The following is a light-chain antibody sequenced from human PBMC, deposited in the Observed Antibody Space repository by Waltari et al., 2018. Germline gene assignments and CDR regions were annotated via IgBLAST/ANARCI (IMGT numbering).Light chain of an antibody. CDR1: SSDVGGYSL. V-gene: IGLV2-23*01. J-gene: IGLJ3*02. Sequence: QSALTQPASVSGSPGQSNTISCAGTSSDVGGYSLVSWYQQHPGKAPKLQSNEDTKRPSGVSNRFSGSKSRNTASLTIAGRQAEDEADYYCCSYAGNSRSCVFGEGTKLTVL. CDR2: EDT. CDR3: CSYAGNSRSCV.